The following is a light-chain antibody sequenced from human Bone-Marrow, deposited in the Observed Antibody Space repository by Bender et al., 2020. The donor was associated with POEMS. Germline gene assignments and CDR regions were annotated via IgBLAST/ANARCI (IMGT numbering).Light chain of an antibody. CDR1: SSDVGAYNY. V-gene: IGLV2-14*03. CDR2: DVS. Sequence: QSALTQSASVSGSPGQSISISCTGSSSDVGAYNYVAWYQQHPVKAPKLMIYDVSNRPSGVSDRFSGSKSGNTASLTISGLQAEDEADYYCSSYTSISTWVFGGGTKLTVL. CDR3: SSYTSISTWV. J-gene: IGLJ3*02.